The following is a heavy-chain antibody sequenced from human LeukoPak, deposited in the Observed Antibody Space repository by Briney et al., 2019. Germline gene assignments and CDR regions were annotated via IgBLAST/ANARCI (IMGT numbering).Heavy chain of an antibody. CDR3: AKDHCSGGSCYFDY. V-gene: IGHV3-23*01. D-gene: IGHD2-15*01. J-gene: IGHJ4*02. CDR1: GFSFSSYG. CDR2: VSGSGGST. Sequence: GGSLRLSCAASGFSFSSYGMNWVRQAPGKGPEWVSCVSGSGGSTNYADSVKGRFTISRDNSKNTLYLQMNSLRAEDTAVYYCAKDHCSGGSCYFDYWGQGTLVTVSS.